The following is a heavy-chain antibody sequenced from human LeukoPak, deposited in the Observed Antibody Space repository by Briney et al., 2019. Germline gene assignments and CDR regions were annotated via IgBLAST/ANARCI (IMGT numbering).Heavy chain of an antibody. CDR1: GFTFSGSA. CDR2: IRSKANSYAT. Sequence: PGGSLKLSCAASGFTFSGSAMHWVRQASGKGLEWVGRIRSKANSYATAYAASVKGRFTISRDDSNNTSYLPMNSLKTEDTAVYYCTRQEYYDILTGQPVDYWGQGTLVTVSS. CDR3: TRQEYYDILTGQPVDY. V-gene: IGHV3-73*01. J-gene: IGHJ4*02. D-gene: IGHD3-9*01.